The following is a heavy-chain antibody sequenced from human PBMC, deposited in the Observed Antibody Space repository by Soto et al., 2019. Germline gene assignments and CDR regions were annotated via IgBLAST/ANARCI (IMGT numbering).Heavy chain of an antibody. CDR1: GGTFNNYG. V-gene: IGHV1-69*01. Sequence: QVQLVQSGAEVKKPGSSVKVSCKASGGTFNNYGISWVRQAPGQGLEWMGGIIPILRTANYAQKFQGRVTITADESTSTAYMELSSLRSEDTAVYYCARGPWYSSSYYFDYWGQGTLVTVSS. CDR3: ARGPWYSSSYYFDY. D-gene: IGHD6-6*01. CDR2: IIPILRTA. J-gene: IGHJ4*02.